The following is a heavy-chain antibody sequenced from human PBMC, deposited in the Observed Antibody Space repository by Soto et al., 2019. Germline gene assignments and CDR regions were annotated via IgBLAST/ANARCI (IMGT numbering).Heavy chain of an antibody. Sequence: PGGSLRLSCAASGFTFSSYEMNWVRQSPGKGLEWVSYISSSGSTIYYADSVKGRFTISRDNAKNSLYLQMNSLRAEDTAVYYCARVLLWFGEQYYYGMDVWGQGTTVTVSS. CDR2: ISSSGSTI. J-gene: IGHJ6*02. D-gene: IGHD3-10*01. CDR3: ARVLLWFGEQYYYGMDV. V-gene: IGHV3-48*03. CDR1: GFTFSSYE.